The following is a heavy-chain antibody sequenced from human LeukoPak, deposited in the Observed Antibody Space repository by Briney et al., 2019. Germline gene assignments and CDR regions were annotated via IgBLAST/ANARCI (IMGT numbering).Heavy chain of an antibody. CDR2: IYYSRNT. D-gene: IGHD4-23*01. CDR3: AGLQAHGGNYIDH. Sequence: KPSETLSLTCTVSGASISSYYWSWMRQPPGKGREGIGYIYYSRNTIYSDSLRSRVTISAETSKNQFSLKLTSVTAADTARYFCAGLQAHGGNYIDHWGQGILDTVPS. J-gene: IGHJ4*02. V-gene: IGHV4-59*08. CDR1: GASISSYY.